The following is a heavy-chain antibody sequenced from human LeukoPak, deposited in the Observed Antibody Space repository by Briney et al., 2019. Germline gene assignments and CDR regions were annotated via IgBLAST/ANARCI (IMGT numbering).Heavy chain of an antibody. V-gene: IGHV4-31*03. CDR3: ARDIYGSGSYKRSNWFDP. CDR2: INHSGST. Sequence: PSETLSLTCTVSGGSISSGGYYWSWIRQPPGKGLEWIGEINHSGSTNYNPSLKSRVTISVDTSKNQFSLKLSSVTAADTAVYYCARDIYGSGSYKRSNWFDPWGQGTLVTVSS. CDR1: GGSISSGGYY. D-gene: IGHD3-10*01. J-gene: IGHJ5*02.